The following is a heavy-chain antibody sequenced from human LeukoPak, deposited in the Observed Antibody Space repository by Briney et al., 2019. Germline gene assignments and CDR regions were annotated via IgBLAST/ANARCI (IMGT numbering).Heavy chain of an antibody. J-gene: IGHJ4*02. Sequence: PSETLSLTCTVSGGSINSYYWTWIRQPPGKGLEWIGCIYYSGSANYNPSLKSRVTISVDTSKNQFSLKLSSVTAADTAVYYCARTWYSSGRRPYDYWGQGTLVTVSS. V-gene: IGHV4-59*12. CDR3: ARTWYSSGRRPYDY. CDR2: IYYSGSA. CDR1: GGSINSYY. D-gene: IGHD6-19*01.